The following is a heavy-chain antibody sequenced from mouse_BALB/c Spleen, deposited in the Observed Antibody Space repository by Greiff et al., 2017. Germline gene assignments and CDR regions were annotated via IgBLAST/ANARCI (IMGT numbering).Heavy chain of an antibody. Sequence: EVQLQESGPGLVKPSQSLSLTCTVTGYSITSDYAWNWIRQFPGNKLEWMGYISYSGSTSYNPSLKSRISITRDTSKNQFFLQLNSVTTEDTATYYCARAQGNYAMDYWGQGTSVTVSS. J-gene: IGHJ4*01. CDR3: ARAQGNYAMDY. V-gene: IGHV3-2*02. CDR1: GYSITSDYA. CDR2: ISYSGST.